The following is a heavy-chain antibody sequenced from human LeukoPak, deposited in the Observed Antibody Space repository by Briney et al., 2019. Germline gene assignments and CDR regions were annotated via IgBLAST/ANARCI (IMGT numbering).Heavy chain of an antibody. CDR3: AKARYEYVWGSYRDFDY. Sequence: GGSLRLSCEASVFTFSNYGMHWVRQAPGKGLEWVAVISYDGSNKYYADSVKGRFTISRDNSKTTLHLQMSSLRAEDTAVYYCAKARYEYVWGSYRDFDYWGQGTLVTVSS. D-gene: IGHD3-16*02. CDR2: ISYDGSNK. J-gene: IGHJ4*02. V-gene: IGHV3-30*18. CDR1: VFTFSNYG.